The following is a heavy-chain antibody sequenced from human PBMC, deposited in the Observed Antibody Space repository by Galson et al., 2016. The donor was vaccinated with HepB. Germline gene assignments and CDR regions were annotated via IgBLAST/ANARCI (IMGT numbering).Heavy chain of an antibody. V-gene: IGHV4-34*01. CDR2: INHSGST. Sequence: LRLSCAASGFTFSNYWMHWIRQSPGKGLEWIGEINHSGSTNYNPSLKSRVTISVDTSKNQLSLKLSSVTAADTAVYYCAREIYTHLPRRSRRPYGMDVWGQGALVTVSS. D-gene: IGHD1-1*01. CDR1: GFTFSNYW. J-gene: IGHJ6*02. CDR3: AREIYTHLPRRSRRPYGMDV.